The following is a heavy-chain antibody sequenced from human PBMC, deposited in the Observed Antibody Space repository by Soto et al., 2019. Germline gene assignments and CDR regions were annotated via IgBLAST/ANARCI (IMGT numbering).Heavy chain of an antibody. CDR3: AGGLGLLPGGGADY. V-gene: IGHV3-53*01. Sequence: EVQLVESGGGLIQPGGSLRLSCAASGFTVSSNYMSWVRQAPGKGLEWVSVIYSGGSTYYAHSVKGRFTISRDNSKNTLYLQMNSLRAEDTAVYYCAGGLGLLPGGGADYWGQGTLVTVSS. J-gene: IGHJ4*02. CDR1: GFTVSSNY. CDR2: IYSGGST. D-gene: IGHD2-15*01.